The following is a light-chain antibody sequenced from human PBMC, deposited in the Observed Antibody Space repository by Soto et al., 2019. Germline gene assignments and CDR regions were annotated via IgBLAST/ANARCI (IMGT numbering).Light chain of an antibody. J-gene: IGLJ1*01. CDR2: ATN. Sequence: QSVLTQPASVSGSPGQSITISCTGTSSDVGNFNLVSWYQQHPGKAPKLMIYATNKRPSGVSSRFSGSKSGNTASLTISGLRSEDEADYHCCSYAGGSTYVFGTGTKVTVL. CDR3: CSYAGGSTYV. CDR1: SSDVGNFNL. V-gene: IGLV2-23*01.